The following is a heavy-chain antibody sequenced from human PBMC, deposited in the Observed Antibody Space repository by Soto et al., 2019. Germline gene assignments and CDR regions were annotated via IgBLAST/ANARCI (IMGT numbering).Heavy chain of an antibody. J-gene: IGHJ4*02. Sequence: SETLSLTCAVYGGSFSGYYWSWIRQPPGKGLEWIGEINHSGSTNYNPSLKSRVTISVDTSKNQFSLKLSSVTAADTAVYYCAREPRNSNGWFYFDSWGQGTLVTVSS. CDR3: AREPRNSNGWFYFDS. D-gene: IGHD6-19*01. V-gene: IGHV4-34*01. CDR2: INHSGST. CDR1: GGSFSGYY.